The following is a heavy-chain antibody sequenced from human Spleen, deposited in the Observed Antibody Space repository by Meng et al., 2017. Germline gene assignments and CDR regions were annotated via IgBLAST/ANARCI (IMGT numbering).Heavy chain of an antibody. Sequence: PGQSGTGVKKPGASVKVSWKASGYTSTTYDINWVRQAAGQGLEWMGYINPDSGITGLAQKFQGRLSMTSDTSIRTAYMQLSGLISEDTAMYYCARCLAGCDYWGQGTLVTVSS. CDR1: GYTSTTYD. CDR2: INPDSGIT. CDR3: ARCLAGCDY. J-gene: IGHJ4*02. V-gene: IGHV1-8*01. D-gene: IGHD6-19*01.